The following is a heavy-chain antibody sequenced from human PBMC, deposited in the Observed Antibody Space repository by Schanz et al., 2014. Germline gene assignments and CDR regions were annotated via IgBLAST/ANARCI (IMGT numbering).Heavy chain of an antibody. CDR3: AKGRFGELSAFDI. J-gene: IGHJ3*02. D-gene: IGHD3-10*01. Sequence: VQLVESGGGLVQPGGSLRLSCAASGFTFSSYAMSWVRQAPGKGLEWVSAISGSGGSTYYADSVKGRFTISRDNSKNTLYLQMNSLRAEDAAVYDCAKGRFGELSAFDIWGQGTMVTVSS. V-gene: IGHV3-23*04. CDR1: GFTFSSYA. CDR2: ISGSGGST.